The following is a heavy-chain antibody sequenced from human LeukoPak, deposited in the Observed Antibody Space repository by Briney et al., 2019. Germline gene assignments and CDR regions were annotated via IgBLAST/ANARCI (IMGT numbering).Heavy chain of an antibody. CDR3: ARESDYIWGNYRSIDY. J-gene: IGHJ4*02. V-gene: IGHV4-59*01. CDR2: ISYSGST. Sequence: SETLSLTCIVSGGSISSYYWSWIRQPPGKGLEWIGCISYSGSTNYNPSLKSRVTISADTSKNQFSLKLTAVTAADTAVYYCARESDYIWGNYRSIDYWGQGTLLTVSS. D-gene: IGHD3-16*02. CDR1: GGSISSYY.